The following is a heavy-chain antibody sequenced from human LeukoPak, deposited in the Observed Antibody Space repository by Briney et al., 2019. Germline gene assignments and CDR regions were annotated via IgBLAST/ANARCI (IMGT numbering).Heavy chain of an antibody. J-gene: IGHJ4*02. CDR3: AKTDRKTIFGVVIDN. V-gene: IGHV3-23*01. CDR2: ISGSGGST. D-gene: IGHD3-3*01. CDR1: GFTFSSCA. Sequence: PGGSLRLSCAASGFTFSSCAMSWVRQAPGKGLEWVSAISGSGGSTYYADSVKGRFTISRDNSKNTLYLQMNSLRAEDTAVYYCAKTDRKTIFGVVIDNWGQGTLVTVSS.